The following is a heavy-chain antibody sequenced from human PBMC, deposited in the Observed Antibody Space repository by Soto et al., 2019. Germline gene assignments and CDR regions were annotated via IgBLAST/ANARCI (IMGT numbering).Heavy chain of an antibody. D-gene: IGHD2-2*01. CDR2: IYYSGST. J-gene: IGHJ4*02. V-gene: IGHV4-59*08. CDR3: ARRYCSSTSCPFDY. Sequence: SETLSLTCTVSGGSISSYYWSWIRQPPGKGLEWIGYIYYSGSTNYNPSLKSRVTIQVDTSKNQFSLKLSFVTAADTAVYYCARRYCSSTSCPFDYWGQGTLVTVSS. CDR1: GGSISSYY.